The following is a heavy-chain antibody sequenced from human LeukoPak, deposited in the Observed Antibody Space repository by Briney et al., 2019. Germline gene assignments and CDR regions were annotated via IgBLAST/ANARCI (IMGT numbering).Heavy chain of an antibody. CDR1: GYTFTGYF. V-gene: IGHV1-2*02. J-gene: IGHJ5*02. D-gene: IGHD2-8*02. Sequence: ASVKVSCKASGYTFTGYFMHWLRQAPGQGLEWMGWINVNSGATKYAQKFQGRVTMTRDTSVSTAYMDLSSLRSDDTAVYYCAADNTGNPPYDPWGQGTLVTVPS. CDR2: INVNSGAT. CDR3: AADNTGNPPYDP.